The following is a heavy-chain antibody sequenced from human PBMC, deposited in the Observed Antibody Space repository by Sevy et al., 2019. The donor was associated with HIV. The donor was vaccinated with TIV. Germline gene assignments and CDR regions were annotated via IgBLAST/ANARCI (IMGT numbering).Heavy chain of an antibody. CDR2: ISAYNGNT. CDR3: ARESGYSSSWYTGRYYFDY. Sequence: ASVKVSCKASGYTFTSYGISWVRQAPGQGLEWMGWISAYNGNTNYAQKLQGRVTMTTDTSTSTAYMELRSLGSDDTAVYYCARESGYSSSWYTGRYYFDYWGQGTLVTVSS. V-gene: IGHV1-18*01. CDR1: GYTFTSYG. J-gene: IGHJ4*02. D-gene: IGHD6-13*01.